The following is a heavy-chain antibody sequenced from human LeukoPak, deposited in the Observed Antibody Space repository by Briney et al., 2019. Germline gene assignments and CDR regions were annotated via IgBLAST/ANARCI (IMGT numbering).Heavy chain of an antibody. CDR2: ISGSGGST. V-gene: IGHV3-23*01. J-gene: IGHJ3*02. CDR3: ARVSRVYCGGDCYAFDI. D-gene: IGHD2-21*02. Sequence: GGSLRLSCAASGFTFSSYGMSWVRQAPGKGLEWVSAISGSGGSTYYADSVKGRFTISRDNAKNSLYLQMNSLRAEDTAVYYCARVSRVYCGGDCYAFDIWGQGTMVTVSS. CDR1: GFTFSSYG.